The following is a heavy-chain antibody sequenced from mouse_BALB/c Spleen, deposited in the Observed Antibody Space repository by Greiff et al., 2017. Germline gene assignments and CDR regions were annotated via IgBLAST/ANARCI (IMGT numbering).Heavy chain of an antibody. V-gene: IGHV1-69*02. J-gene: IGHJ2*01. Sequence: QVQLKQPGAELVRPGASVKLSCKASGYTFTSYWINWVKQRPGQGLEWIGNIYPSDSYTNYNQKFKDKATLTVDKSSSTAYMQLSSPTSEDSAVYYCTRGGYGYDYWGQGTTLTVSS. D-gene: IGHD1-2*01. CDR1: GYTFTSYW. CDR2: IYPSDSYT. CDR3: TRGGYGYDY.